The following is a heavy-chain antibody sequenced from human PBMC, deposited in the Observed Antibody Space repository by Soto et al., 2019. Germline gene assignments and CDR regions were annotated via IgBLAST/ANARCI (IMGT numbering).Heavy chain of an antibody. J-gene: IGHJ6*03. CDR1: GYTLTELS. D-gene: IGHD3-10*01. CDR2: FDPEDGET. CDR3: GTGLLEILSANYYYYYYMDV. Sequence: ASVKVSCKVSGYTLTELSMHWVRQAPGKGLEWMGGFDPEDGETIYAQKFQGRVTMTEDTSTDTAYMELSSLRSEDTAADYCGTGLLEILSANYYYYYYMDVWGKGTTVTVSS. V-gene: IGHV1-24*01.